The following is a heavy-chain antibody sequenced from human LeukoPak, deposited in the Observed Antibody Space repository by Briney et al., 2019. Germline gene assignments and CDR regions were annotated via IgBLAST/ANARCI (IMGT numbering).Heavy chain of an antibody. CDR3: AKGPLYYEKAFDI. V-gene: IGHV1-18*01. CDR1: GYTFTSYG. J-gene: IGHJ3*02. D-gene: IGHD3-22*01. Sequence: ASVKVSCKASGYTFTSYGISWVRQAPGHGLEWMGWISAYNGNTNYAQKLQGRVTMTTDTSTSTAYMELRSLRSDDPAVYYCAKGPLYYEKAFDIWGQGTMVTVSS. CDR2: ISAYNGNT.